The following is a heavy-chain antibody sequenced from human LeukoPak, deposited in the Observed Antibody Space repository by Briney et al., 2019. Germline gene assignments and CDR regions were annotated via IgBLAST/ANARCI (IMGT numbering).Heavy chain of an antibody. CDR3: ARDPNYYDSSGSGSE. D-gene: IGHD3-22*01. J-gene: IGHJ4*02. Sequence: ASVNVSCKASGGTFSSYAISWVRQAPRQGLEWMGGIIPIFGAANDAQKFRGRVTITADESTSTAYMALSSLRSEDTAVYYCARDPNYYDSSGSGSEWGQGTLVTVSS. CDR2: IIPIFGAA. CDR1: GGTFSSYA. V-gene: IGHV1-69*01.